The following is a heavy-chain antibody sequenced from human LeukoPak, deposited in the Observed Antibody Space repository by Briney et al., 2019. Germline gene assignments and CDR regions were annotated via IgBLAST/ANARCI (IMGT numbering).Heavy chain of an antibody. CDR2: ISSSSSTI. CDR1: GFTFSSYS. Sequence: GGSLRLSCSASGFTFSSYSMNWVRQAPGKGLEWVSYISSSSSTIYYADSVKGRFTISRDNAKNSLYLQMNSLRAEDTAVYYCARAEDTAIDYWGQGTLVTVSS. J-gene: IGHJ4*02. V-gene: IGHV3-48*04. D-gene: IGHD5-18*01. CDR3: ARAEDTAIDY.